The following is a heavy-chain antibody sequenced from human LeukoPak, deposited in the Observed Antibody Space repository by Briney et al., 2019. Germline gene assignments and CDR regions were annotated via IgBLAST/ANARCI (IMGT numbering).Heavy chain of an antibody. J-gene: IGHJ4*02. D-gene: IGHD6-13*01. V-gene: IGHV4-59*01. CDR2: IYYSGST. CDR1: GGSISSYY. CDR3: ARVGSSSWYEYDY. Sequence: SETLSLTCTVSGGSISSYYWSWIRQPPGKGLEWIGYIYYSGSTNYNPSLKSRVTISVDTSKNQFSLKLSSVTAADTAVYYCARVGSSSWYEYDYWGQGTLVTVSS.